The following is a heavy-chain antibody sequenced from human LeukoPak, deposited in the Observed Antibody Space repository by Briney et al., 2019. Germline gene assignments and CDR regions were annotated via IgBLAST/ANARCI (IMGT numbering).Heavy chain of an antibody. V-gene: IGHV3-23*01. J-gene: IGHJ4*02. Sequence: GGSLRLSCAASGFTFSSYAMSWVHQAPGKGLEWVSAISGSGGSSYYADSVKGRFTISRDNSKNTLYLQMNSLRAEDTALYYCAKWGFEYYYDSSGYPLSYWGQGTLVTVSS. CDR1: GFTFSSYA. CDR2: ISGSGGSS. CDR3: AKWGFEYYYDSSGYPLSY. D-gene: IGHD3-22*01.